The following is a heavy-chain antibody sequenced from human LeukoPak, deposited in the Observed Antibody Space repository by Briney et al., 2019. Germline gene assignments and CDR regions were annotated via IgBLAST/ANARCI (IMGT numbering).Heavy chain of an antibody. CDR1: GYIFTSYY. D-gene: IGHD4-17*01. CDR2: INPSGGST. J-gene: IGHJ4*02. CDR3: ARATVTTAYFDC. Sequence: GASVKVSCKASGYIFTSYYMHWVRQAPGQGLEWMGIINPSGGSTSYAQKFQGRVTMTRDTSTSTVYMELSSLRSEDTAVYYCARATVTTAYFDCWGQGTLVTVSS. V-gene: IGHV1-46*01.